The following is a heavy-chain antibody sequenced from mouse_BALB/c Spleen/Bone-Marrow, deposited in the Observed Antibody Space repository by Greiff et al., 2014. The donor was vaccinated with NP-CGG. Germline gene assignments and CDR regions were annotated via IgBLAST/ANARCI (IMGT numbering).Heavy chain of an antibody. J-gene: IGHJ2*01. CDR3: ARYKLGTYFDY. D-gene: IGHD3-3*01. CDR2: IDPANGDT. CDR1: GFKIKDTY. Sequence: EVQVVESGAELVKPGASVKLSCTASGFKIKDTYMHWVRQRPEQGLEWIGRIDPANGDTRYDPKFQGKATITADTSSSTAYLQLSAQTSEDSAVYCCARYKLGTYFDYWGQGTTLQVSS. V-gene: IGHV14-3*02.